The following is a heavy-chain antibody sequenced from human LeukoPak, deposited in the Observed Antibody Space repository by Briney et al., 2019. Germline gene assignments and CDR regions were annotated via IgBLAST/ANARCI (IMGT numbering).Heavy chain of an antibody. CDR3: ARGRYSGSYRFDY. D-gene: IGHD1-26*01. CDR2: IYQSETA. Sequence: SETLSLTCTVSGYSISSGYFWGWMQQPPGKGLEWIGSIYQSETAHYNPSLKSRVTISVDTSKNQFSLKLSSVTAADTSVYYCARGRYSGSYRFDYWGQGTLVTVSS. J-gene: IGHJ4*02. CDR1: GYSISSGYF. V-gene: IGHV4-38-2*02.